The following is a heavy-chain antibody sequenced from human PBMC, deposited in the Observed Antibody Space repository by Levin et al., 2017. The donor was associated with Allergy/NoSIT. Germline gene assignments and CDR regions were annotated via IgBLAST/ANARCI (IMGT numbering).Heavy chain of an antibody. V-gene: IGHV3-9*01. CDR2: IIWNSEAM. J-gene: IGHJ6*02. CDR1: GFTFGDYA. D-gene: IGHD6-19*01. CDR3: AKDVYLGQWASQYVMDV. Sequence: AGGSLRLSCAASGFTFGDYAMHWVRQSPGKGLEWVSGIIWNSEAMGYADSVKGRFSISRDNAENSLYLQMSSLRPEDTAVYYCAKDVYLGQWASQYVMDVWGQGTAVTVSS.